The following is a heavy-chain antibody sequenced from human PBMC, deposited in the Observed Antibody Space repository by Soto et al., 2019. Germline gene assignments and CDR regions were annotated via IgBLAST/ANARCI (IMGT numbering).Heavy chain of an antibody. D-gene: IGHD3-3*01. CDR1: GVSISNYF. V-gene: IGHV4-4*07. CDR2: IDNSGST. J-gene: IGHJ4*02. Sequence: SETLSLTCTVSGVSISNYFCNWIRHPAGKGLEWIGRIDNSGSTNYNPSLKSRITMSADTPRNQFSLKLNSVTAADTAVYYCARGGQDFWSGPFDYWGQGALVTVSS. CDR3: ARGGQDFWSGPFDY.